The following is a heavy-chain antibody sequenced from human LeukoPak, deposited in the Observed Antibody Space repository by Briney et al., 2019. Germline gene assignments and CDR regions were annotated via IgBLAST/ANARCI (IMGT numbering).Heavy chain of an antibody. CDR3: ARGLYYGSGKVPFDY. J-gene: IGHJ4*02. Sequence: GESLKISCKGSGYSFTSYWIGWVRQRPGKGLEWMGIIYPGDSDTRYSPSFQGEVTISADKSISTAYLQWRSLKASDTAMYYCARGLYYGSGKVPFDYWGQGTLVTVSS. CDR1: GYSFTSYW. V-gene: IGHV5-51*03. D-gene: IGHD3-10*01. CDR2: IYPGDSDT.